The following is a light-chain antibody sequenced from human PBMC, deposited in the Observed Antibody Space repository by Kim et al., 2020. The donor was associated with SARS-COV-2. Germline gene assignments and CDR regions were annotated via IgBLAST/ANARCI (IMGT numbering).Light chain of an antibody. CDR2: GAS. CDR3: LQSYDTFT. Sequence: DIQMTQSPSSLSASVGDRVTITCRASQSISTFLSWYQQKPGEAPKVVIYGASSLQSGVPSRFSGSGSGTDFTLTISSLQPEDFATYFCLQSYDTFTFGQGTKLEIK. CDR1: QSISTF. V-gene: IGKV1-39*01. J-gene: IGKJ2*01.